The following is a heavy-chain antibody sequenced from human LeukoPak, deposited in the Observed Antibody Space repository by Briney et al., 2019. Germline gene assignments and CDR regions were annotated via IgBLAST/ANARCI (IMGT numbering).Heavy chain of an antibody. CDR2: ISGSGNST. J-gene: IGHJ4*02. V-gene: IGHV3-23*01. D-gene: IGHD6-13*01. Sequence: GGSLRLSCAASGFTFSSYAMSWVRQAPGKGLEWVSAISGSGNSTYYGDSVKGRFTISRDNSKNTLYLQMNSLRAEDTAVYYCAKTRPLNSSSWSHGDYWGQGTLVTVSS. CDR1: GFTFSSYA. CDR3: AKTRPLNSSSWSHGDY.